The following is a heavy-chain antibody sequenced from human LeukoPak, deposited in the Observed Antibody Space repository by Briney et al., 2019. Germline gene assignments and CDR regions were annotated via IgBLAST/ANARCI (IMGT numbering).Heavy chain of an antibody. Sequence: SVKVSCKASGGTFSSYAISWVRQAPGQGLEWMGGIIPIFGTANYAQRFQGRVTITADESTSTAYMELSSLRSEDTAVYYCARDRVHITIFVLDYYYGMDVWGQGTTVTVSS. CDR2: IIPIFGTA. D-gene: IGHD3-3*01. CDR1: GGTFSSYA. V-gene: IGHV1-69*13. CDR3: ARDRVHITIFVLDYYYGMDV. J-gene: IGHJ6*02.